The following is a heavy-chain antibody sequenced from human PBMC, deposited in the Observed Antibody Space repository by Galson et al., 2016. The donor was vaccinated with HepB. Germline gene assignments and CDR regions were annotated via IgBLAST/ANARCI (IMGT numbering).Heavy chain of an antibody. D-gene: IGHD3-22*01. CDR3: SRDGKYYESSGYRYY. CDR1: GGSMINRDHY. CDR2: INTGTT. V-gene: IGHV4-39*07. J-gene: IGHJ4*02. Sequence: SETLSLTCTVSGGSMINRDHYWGWIRQPPGKGLEWIGNINTGTTYSNPSLKSRVTISVDTSKNELSLKLSSVTAADTAVYYCSRDGKYYESSGYRYYGGQGILVTVSS.